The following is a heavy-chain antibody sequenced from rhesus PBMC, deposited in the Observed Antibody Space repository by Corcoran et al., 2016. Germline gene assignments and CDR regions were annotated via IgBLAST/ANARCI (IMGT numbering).Heavy chain of an antibody. CDR2: IVGYRDST. CDR3: ARDRSYGNSYGLES. V-gene: IGHV4-80*01. D-gene: IGHD4-35*01. Sequence: QVQLRESGPGLVKPSETLSLTCTVSGASISSNWWSWIRQHPGKGLEWIGEIVGYRDSTNYNPSLNSRVTVSKDASKNQFCLKLNSVTAADTAVYYCARDRSYGNSYGLESWGQGVVVTVSS. J-gene: IGHJ6*01. CDR1: GASISSNW.